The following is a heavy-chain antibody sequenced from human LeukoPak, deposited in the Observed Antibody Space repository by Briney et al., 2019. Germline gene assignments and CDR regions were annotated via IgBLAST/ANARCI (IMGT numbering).Heavy chain of an antibody. CDR3: ARGLKITMVRGVTHPFDY. J-gene: IGHJ4*02. CDR1: GGSFSGYY. CDR2: INHSGST. D-gene: IGHD3-10*01. Sequence: SETLSVTCAVYGGSFSGYYWSWIRQPPGKGLEWIGEINHSGSTNYNPSLKSRVTISVDTSKNQFSLKLSSVTAADTAVYYCARGLKITMVRGVTHPFDYWGQGTLVTVSS. V-gene: IGHV4-34*01.